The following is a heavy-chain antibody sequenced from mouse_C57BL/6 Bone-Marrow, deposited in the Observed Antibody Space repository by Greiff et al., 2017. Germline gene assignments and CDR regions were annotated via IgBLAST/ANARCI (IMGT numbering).Heavy chain of an antibody. CDR2: ISDGGSYT. CDR1: GFTFSSYA. Sequence: EVHLVESGGGLVKPGGSLKLSCAASGFTFSSYAMSWVRQTPEKRLEWVATISDGGSYTYYPDNVKGRFTISRDNAKNNLYLQMSHLKSEDTAMYYCASLYYDYHWYFDVWGTGTTVTVSS. V-gene: IGHV5-4*01. J-gene: IGHJ1*03. CDR3: ASLYYDYHWYFDV. D-gene: IGHD2-4*01.